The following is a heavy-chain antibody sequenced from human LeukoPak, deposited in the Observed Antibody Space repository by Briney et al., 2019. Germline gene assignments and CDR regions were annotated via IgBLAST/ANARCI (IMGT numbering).Heavy chain of an antibody. CDR1: GFTFSSYS. J-gene: IGHJ3*02. V-gene: IGHV3-21*01. Sequence: VGSLRLSCAASGFTFSSYSMNWVRQAPGKGLEWVSSISSSSSYIYYADSVKGRFTISRDNAKNSLYLQMNSLRAEDTAVYYCARDFIAVAGTGAFDIWGQGTMVTVSS. D-gene: IGHD6-19*01. CDR3: ARDFIAVAGTGAFDI. CDR2: ISSSSSYI.